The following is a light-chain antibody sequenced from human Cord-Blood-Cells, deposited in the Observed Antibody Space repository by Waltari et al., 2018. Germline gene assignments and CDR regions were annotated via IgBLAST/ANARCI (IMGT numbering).Light chain of an antibody. CDR1: QSVSSN. CDR3: QQYNNWPPYT. J-gene: IGKJ2*01. V-gene: IGKV3-15*01. CDR2: GAS. Sequence: EIVMTQSPATLSVSPGDRATISCRASQSVSSNLAWYQQKPGQAPRLLIYGASTRATGIPARFSGSGSGTEFTLTISSLQSKDFVVYYCQQYNNWPPYTFGQGTKLEIK.